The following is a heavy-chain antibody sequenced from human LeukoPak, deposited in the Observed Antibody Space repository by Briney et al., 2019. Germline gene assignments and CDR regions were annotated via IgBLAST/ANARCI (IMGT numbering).Heavy chain of an antibody. CDR2: ISGSGGST. CDR1: GFTFSSYA. J-gene: IGHJ6*02. CDR3: AKAAEDSYGYNYYYGMDV. Sequence: SGGSLRLSCAVSGFTFSSYAMSWVRQAPGKGLEWVSAISGSGGSTYYADSVKGRFTISRDNSKNTLYLQMNSLRAEDTAVYYCAKAAEDSYGYNYYYGMDVWGQGTTVTVSS. V-gene: IGHV3-23*01. D-gene: IGHD5-18*01.